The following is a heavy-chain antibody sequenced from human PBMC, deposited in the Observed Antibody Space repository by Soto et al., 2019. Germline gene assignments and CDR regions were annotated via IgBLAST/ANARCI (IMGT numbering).Heavy chain of an antibody. V-gene: IGHV4-4*07. J-gene: IGHJ4*02. Sequence: ASETLSLTCTVSTDSVRNYYWSWIRQPAGKTLEWIGRVYFSGDTNYNPSLKSRVTMSVDTSKNQFSLRLSSVTAADTAVYYCARDDFWGGRTHDFWGQGTQVTVSS. CDR1: TDSVRNYY. CDR2: VYFSGDT. CDR3: ARDDFWGGRTHDF. D-gene: IGHD3-3*01.